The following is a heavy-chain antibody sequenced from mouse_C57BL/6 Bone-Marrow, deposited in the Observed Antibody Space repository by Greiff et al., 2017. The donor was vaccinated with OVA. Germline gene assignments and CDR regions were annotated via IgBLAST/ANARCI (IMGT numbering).Heavy chain of an antibody. CDR2: IDPSDSYT. CDR3: ARNAPLFDY. Sequence: VQLQQPGAELVMPGASVKLSCKASGYTFTSYWMHWVKRRPGQGLEWIGEIDPSDSYTNYNQKFKGKSTLTVDKSSSTAYMQLSSLTSEDSAVYYCARNAPLFDYWGQGTTLTVSS. CDR1: GYTFTSYW. V-gene: IGHV1-69*01. J-gene: IGHJ2*01.